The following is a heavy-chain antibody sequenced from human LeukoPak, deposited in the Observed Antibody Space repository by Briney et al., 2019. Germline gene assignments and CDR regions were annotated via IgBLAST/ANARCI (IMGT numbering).Heavy chain of an antibody. J-gene: IGHJ3*02. CDR2: ISSSSSYI. CDR1: GFTFSDYS. Sequence: GESLRLSCAASGFTFSDYSMNWVRQAPGKGLEWVSSISSSSSYIFYADSVKGRFTISRGNAKNSLYLQMNSLRAEDTAVYYCARDWRDSSGKFPNDAFDIWGLGTMVTVSS. CDR3: ARDWRDSSGKFPNDAFDI. V-gene: IGHV3-21*06. D-gene: IGHD3-22*01.